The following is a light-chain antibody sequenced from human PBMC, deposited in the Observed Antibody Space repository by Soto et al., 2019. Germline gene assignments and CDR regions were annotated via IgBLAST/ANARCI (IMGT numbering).Light chain of an antibody. CDR2: VAS. Sequence: DTQMTQSPSALSARVGHRVNITCRASQSISGYVNWYQQKPGIANKLLIYVASSLQSGVPSRFSGSGSGTDFTLTISSLQPEDFATYYCQQSFITPLTFGGGTKVDI. CDR3: QQSFITPLT. J-gene: IGKJ4*01. CDR1: QSISGY. V-gene: IGKV1-39*01.